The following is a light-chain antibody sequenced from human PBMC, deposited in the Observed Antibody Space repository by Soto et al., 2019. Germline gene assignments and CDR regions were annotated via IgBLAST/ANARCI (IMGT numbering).Light chain of an antibody. Sequence: DVVMTQSPLSLPVTPGEPASISCRSSRSLLSSNGYNYLNWYLQKPGQSPQLLIYLGSNRASGVPDRFSGSGSGTDFTLKISRVEAEDVGVYYYAQGRQTPLTFGGGTKVDIK. CDR2: LGS. CDR3: AQGRQTPLT. J-gene: IGKJ4*01. V-gene: IGKV2-28*01. CDR1: RSLLSSNGYNY.